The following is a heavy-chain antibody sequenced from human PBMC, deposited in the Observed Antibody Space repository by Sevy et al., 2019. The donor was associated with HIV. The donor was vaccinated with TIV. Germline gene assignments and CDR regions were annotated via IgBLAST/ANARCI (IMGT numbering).Heavy chain of an antibody. D-gene: IGHD2-15*01. CDR1: GFTFGDHA. CDR2: IRSKAYGGPT. CDR3: TRRIFGDI. Sequence: GGSLRLSCIASGFTFGDHAMSWFRQAPGKGLEWVGFIRSKAYGGPTQYAASVKGRFTISRDDSKSIAYLQMNSLKTEDTAVYYCTRRIFGDIWCQGTMVTVSS. V-gene: IGHV3-49*03. J-gene: IGHJ3*02.